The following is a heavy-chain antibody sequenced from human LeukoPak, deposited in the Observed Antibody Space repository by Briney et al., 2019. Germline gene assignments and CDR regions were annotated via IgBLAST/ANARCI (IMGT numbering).Heavy chain of an antibody. V-gene: IGHV3-23*01. CDR1: VFTFSNYA. CDR2: ISGSGGST. Sequence: GGSLRLSCAASVFTFSNYAMSWVRQAPGKGLEWVSAISGSGGSTNYADSVKGRVTISRDNSKNTLYLQMNSLRVEDTAVYYCAKGLPWGYYYGMDVWGQGTTVTVSS. J-gene: IGHJ6*02. D-gene: IGHD7-27*01. CDR3: AKGLPWGYYYGMDV.